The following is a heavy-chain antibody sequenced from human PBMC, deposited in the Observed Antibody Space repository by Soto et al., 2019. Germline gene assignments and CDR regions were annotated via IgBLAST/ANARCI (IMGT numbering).Heavy chain of an antibody. V-gene: IGHV3-9*01. CDR2: ISWNSGSV. D-gene: IGHD3-10*01. Sequence: EVQLVESGGSLVQPGRSLRLSFAASGFTFDDYAMHWVRQAPGKGLEWVSGISWNSGSVGYADSVQGRFTISRDNDKNSLYLQMNSLRPQDTALYYCAKDDSASGSFFDYWGQGTQVTVSS. J-gene: IGHJ4*02. CDR1: GFTFDDYA. CDR3: AKDDSASGSFFDY.